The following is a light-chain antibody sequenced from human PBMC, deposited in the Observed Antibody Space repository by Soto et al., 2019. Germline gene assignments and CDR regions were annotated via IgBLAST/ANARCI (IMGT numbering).Light chain of an antibody. V-gene: IGKV3-20*01. CDR1: QPLNNN. CDR2: GAS. J-gene: IGKJ1*01. CDR3: QQYGSSPRT. Sequence: EIVMTQSPATPSVSPGDRATLSCRAGQPLNNNVAWYQHKPGQAPRLLIYGASSRATGIPDRFSGRGSGTDFTLTISRLEPEDFVVYYCQQYGSSPRTFGQGTKVDIK.